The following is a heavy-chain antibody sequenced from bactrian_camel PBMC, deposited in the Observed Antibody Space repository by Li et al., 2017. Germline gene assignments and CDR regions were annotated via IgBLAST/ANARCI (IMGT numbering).Heavy chain of an antibody. V-gene: IGHV3S40*01. D-gene: IGHD4*01. Sequence: VQLVESGGGLVQPGGSLTLSCAPSGFTVSNYIMSWVRQAPGKGLEWVSRITSGGDRTYYADSVKGRFTISRDNAENTVYLQMDNLPPEDTAVYYCVRGGDPYSDSLTTSGYWGQGTQVTVS. J-gene: IGHJ6*01. CDR1: GFTVSNYI. CDR3: VRGGDPYSDSLTTSGY. CDR2: ITSGGDRT.